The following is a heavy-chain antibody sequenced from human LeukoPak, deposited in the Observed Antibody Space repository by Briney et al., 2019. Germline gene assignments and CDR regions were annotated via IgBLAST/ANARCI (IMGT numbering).Heavy chain of an antibody. V-gene: IGHV3-11*01. J-gene: IGHJ5*02. CDR3: ARDHRAYYDFWSGLNWFDP. CDR1: GFTFSDYY. CDR2: ISSSGSTI. Sequence: GGSLRLSCAASGFTFSDYYMSWIRQAPGKGLEWVSYISSSGSTIYYADSVKGRFTISRDNAKNSLYLQMNSLRAEDTAVYYCARDHRAYYDFWSGLNWFDPWGQGTLVTVSS. D-gene: IGHD3-3*01.